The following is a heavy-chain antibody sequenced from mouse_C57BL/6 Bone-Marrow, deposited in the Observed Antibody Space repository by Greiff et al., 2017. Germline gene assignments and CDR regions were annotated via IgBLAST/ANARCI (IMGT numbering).Heavy chain of an antibody. CDR1: GFTFSNYW. CDR3: YRGGYPYYAMDY. J-gene: IGHJ4*01. CDR2: IRLKSDNYAT. V-gene: IGHV6-3*01. D-gene: IGHD2-2*01. Sequence: EVKVEESGGGLVQPGGSMKLSCVASGFTFSNYWMNWVRQSPEKGLEWVAQIRLKSDNYATHYAESVKGRFTISRYDSKSSVYLQMNNLRAEDTGIYYCYRGGYPYYAMDYWGKGTSVTVSS.